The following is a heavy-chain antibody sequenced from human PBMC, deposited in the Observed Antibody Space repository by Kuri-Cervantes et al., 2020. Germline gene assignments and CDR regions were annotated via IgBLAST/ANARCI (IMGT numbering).Heavy chain of an antibody. D-gene: IGHD6-13*01. V-gene: IGHV3-30-3*01. J-gene: IGHJ4*02. CDR1: GFTFSSYA. Sequence: GESLKISCAASGFTFSSYAMHWVRQAPGKGLEWVAVISYDGSNKYYADSVKGRFTISRDNSKNTLYLQMNSLRAEDTAVYYCAAGRSGGFFYFDYWGQGTLVTVSS. CDR3: AAGRSGGFFYFDY. CDR2: ISYDGSNK.